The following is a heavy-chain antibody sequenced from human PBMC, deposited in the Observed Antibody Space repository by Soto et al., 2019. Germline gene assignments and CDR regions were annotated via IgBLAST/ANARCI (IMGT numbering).Heavy chain of an antibody. CDR1: GFTFNSFA. D-gene: IGHD2-8*01. CDR3: AKTRGAMIYAISVYGMDV. Sequence: EVQLLESGGGLVQPGGSLRLSCAASGFTFNSFALNWVRQAPGKGLEGVSIISGSADSTFYADSVKGRFTISRDNSKNMLYLQINSLRAEDTAVYYCAKTRGAMIYAISVYGMDVWGQGTTVTVSS. CDR2: ISGSADST. J-gene: IGHJ6*02. V-gene: IGHV3-23*01.